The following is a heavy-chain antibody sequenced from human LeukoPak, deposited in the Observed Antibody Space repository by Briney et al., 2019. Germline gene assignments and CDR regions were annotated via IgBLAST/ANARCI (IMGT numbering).Heavy chain of an antibody. CDR1: GGSISTHY. Sequence: PSETLPLTCTVSGGSISTHYWSWIRQPPGKGLEWIGYIYYSGSTNYNPSLKSRVTISVDTSKNQFSLKLSSVTAADTAVYYCARVVQVRYSSGWYFDYWGQGILVTVSS. J-gene: IGHJ4*02. CDR2: IYYSGST. CDR3: ARVVQVRYSSGWYFDY. V-gene: IGHV4-59*11. D-gene: IGHD6-19*01.